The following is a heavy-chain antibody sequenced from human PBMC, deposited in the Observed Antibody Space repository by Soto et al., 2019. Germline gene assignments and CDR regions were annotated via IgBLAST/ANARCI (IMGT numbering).Heavy chain of an antibody. CDR1: GGTFGNHA. D-gene: IGHD5-18*01. Sequence: QVQLVQSGAEVKKPGSSVRVSCKASGGTFGNHAISWVRQAPGQGLEWLGGIIPVLGVGDNAQNFQGRVTSTADASTSTAYLELSSLRSEDTALDYCAREAGYTYGYVFDYWGQGTLVTVSS. V-gene: IGHV1-69*01. J-gene: IGHJ4*02. CDR2: IIPVLGVG. CDR3: AREAGYTYGYVFDY.